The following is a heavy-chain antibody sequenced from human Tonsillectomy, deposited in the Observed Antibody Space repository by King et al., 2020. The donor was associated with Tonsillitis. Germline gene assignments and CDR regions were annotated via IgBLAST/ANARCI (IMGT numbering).Heavy chain of an antibody. CDR3: ARALLGYFDY. CDR2: IYYSGST. CDR1: GGSISSGDYY. Sequence: QLQESGPGLVKPSQTLSLTCTVSGGSISSGDYYWSWIRQPPGKGLEWFGYIYYSGSTSYNPSLQSRFTISVDTSNEQFSLTLSSVTAADTAVYYCARALLGYFDYWGQGTLVTVSS. J-gene: IGHJ4*02. D-gene: IGHD7-27*01. V-gene: IGHV4-30-4*01.